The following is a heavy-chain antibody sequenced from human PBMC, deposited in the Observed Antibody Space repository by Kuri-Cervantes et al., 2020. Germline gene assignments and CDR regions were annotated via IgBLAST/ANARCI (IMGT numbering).Heavy chain of an antibody. D-gene: IGHD3-9*01. CDR3: TTDGKYDISTGSYWFDP. CDR1: GFTSNNYW. V-gene: IGHV3-15*01. J-gene: IGHJ5*02. CDR2: IKRKTDDWPT. Sequence: GESLKISCAVSGFTSNNYWMSWVRQAPGKGLEWVGRIKRKTDDWPTDYAAPVRGRFTISRDDSKNMMFLQMNSLKTEDTGVYYCTTDGKYDISTGSYWFDPWGPGTQVTVSS.